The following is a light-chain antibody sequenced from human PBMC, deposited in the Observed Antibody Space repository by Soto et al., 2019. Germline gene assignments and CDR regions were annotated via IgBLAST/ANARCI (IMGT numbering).Light chain of an antibody. CDR1: SSDVGGYNY. CDR3: SSYTINRTYV. CDR2: EVS. V-gene: IGLV2-14*01. J-gene: IGLJ1*01. Sequence: QSVLTQPVSVSGSPGQSITISCTGTSSDVGGYNYVSWYQQNPGKAPKLMIYEVSNRPSGVSNRFSGSKSGNMASLTISGLQAEDEADYYCSSYTINRTYVFGTGTKVTVL.